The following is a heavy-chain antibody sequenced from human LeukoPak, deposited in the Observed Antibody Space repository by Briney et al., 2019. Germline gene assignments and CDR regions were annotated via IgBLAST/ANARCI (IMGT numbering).Heavy chain of an antibody. V-gene: IGHV4-61*02. CDR2: IYTSGST. J-gene: IGHJ4*02. CDR1: GGSISSGSYY. Sequence: SETLSLTCTVSGGSISSGSYYWSWIRQPAGKGLEWIGRIYTSGSTNYNPSLKSRVTISVDTSKNQFSLKLSSVTAADTAVYYCARDPGDLREPAGFVDYWGQGTLVTVSS. D-gene: IGHD2-2*01. CDR3: ARDPGDLREPAGFVDY.